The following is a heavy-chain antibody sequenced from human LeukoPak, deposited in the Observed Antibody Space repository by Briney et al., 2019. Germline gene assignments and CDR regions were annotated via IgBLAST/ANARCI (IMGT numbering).Heavy chain of an antibody. CDR3: ARGSVIDGSSSSASSPGGPGY. D-gene: IGHD6-6*01. Sequence: GASVKVSCKASGYTXTDYYMHWVRQAPGQGLGWMGWINLYSGGTKYAQKYQGRVTMTRDTSISTAYMDLSRLESDDTAVYYCARGSVIDGSSSSASSPGGPGYWGQGTLVTVSS. CDR1: GYTXTDYY. CDR2: INLYSGGT. J-gene: IGHJ4*02. V-gene: IGHV1-2*02.